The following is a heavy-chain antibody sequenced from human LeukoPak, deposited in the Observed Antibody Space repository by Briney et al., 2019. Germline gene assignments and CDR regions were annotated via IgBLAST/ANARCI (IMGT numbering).Heavy chain of an antibody. V-gene: IGHV4-39*07. CDR3: ARDIGYRYGGWCRASGWFDP. Sequence: SETLSLTCTVSGGSINSSSYYWGWIRQPPGKVLERIGSIYNNGSTYYNPSLKSRVTISLDTSNHHYSLKLSSVTAADTAVYYCARDIGYRYGGWCRASGWFDPWGQGTLVTVSS. CDR2: IYNNGST. CDR1: GGSINSSSYY. D-gene: IGHD6-19*01. J-gene: IGHJ5*02.